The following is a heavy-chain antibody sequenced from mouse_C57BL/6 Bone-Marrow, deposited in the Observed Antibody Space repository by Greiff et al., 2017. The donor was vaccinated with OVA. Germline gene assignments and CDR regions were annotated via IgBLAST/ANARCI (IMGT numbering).Heavy chain of an antibody. CDR3: ARFRYDYDEGAYAMDY. J-gene: IGHJ4*01. Sequence: QVQLKESGPELVKPGASVKISCKASGYSFTSYYIHWVKQRPGQGLEWIGWIYPGSGNTKYNEKFKGKATLTADTSSSTAYMQLSSLTSEDSAVYYCARFRYDYDEGAYAMDYWGQGTSVTVSS. V-gene: IGHV1-66*01. CDR1: GYSFTSYY. CDR2: IYPGSGNT. D-gene: IGHD2-4*01.